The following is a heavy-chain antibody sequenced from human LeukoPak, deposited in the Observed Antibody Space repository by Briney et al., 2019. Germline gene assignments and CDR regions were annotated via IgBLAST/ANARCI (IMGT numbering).Heavy chain of an antibody. Sequence: PGGSLRLSCAASGFTFSSYAMSWVRQAPGKGLEWVSAISGSGGSTYYADSVKGRFTISRDNSKNTLYLQMNGLRAEDTAVYYCAPELGYCSGGSCQTSGYWGQGTLVTVSS. V-gene: IGHV3-23*01. D-gene: IGHD2-15*01. CDR3: APELGYCSGGSCQTSGY. J-gene: IGHJ4*02. CDR2: ISGSGGST. CDR1: GFTFSSYA.